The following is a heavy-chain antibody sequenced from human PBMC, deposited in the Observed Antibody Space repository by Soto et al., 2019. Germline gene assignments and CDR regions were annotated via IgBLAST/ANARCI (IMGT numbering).Heavy chain of an antibody. CDR2: ISGSGGST. CDR3: AKDGGPTMTTVTTNEYFDL. Sequence: EVQLLESGGGLVQPGGSLRLSCAASGFTFSSYAMSWVRQAPGKGLEWVSAISGSGGSTDYADSVKGRFTISRDNSKNTLYLQMNSLRAEDTAVYYCAKDGGPTMTTVTTNEYFDLWGRGTPVTVSS. D-gene: IGHD4-17*01. CDR1: GFTFSSYA. V-gene: IGHV3-23*01. J-gene: IGHJ2*01.